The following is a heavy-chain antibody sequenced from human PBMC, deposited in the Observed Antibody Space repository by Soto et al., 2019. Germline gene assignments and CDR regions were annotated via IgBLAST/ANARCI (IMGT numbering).Heavy chain of an antibody. CDR2: IYHSGST. J-gene: IGHJ4*02. Sequence: PSETLSLTCAVSGGSISSSNWWSWVRQPPGKGLEWIGEIYHSGSTNYNPSLKSRVTISVDKSISTAYLQWSSLKASDTAMYYCARRTRQQLVDYWGQGTLVTVSS. D-gene: IGHD6-13*01. CDR3: ARRTRQQLVDY. V-gene: IGHV4-4*02. CDR1: GGSISSSNW.